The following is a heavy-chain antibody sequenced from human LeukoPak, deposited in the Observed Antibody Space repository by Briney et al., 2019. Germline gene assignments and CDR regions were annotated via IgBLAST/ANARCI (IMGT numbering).Heavy chain of an antibody. CDR1: GGSLSNYY. D-gene: IGHD2-21*02. V-gene: IGHV4-59*01. CDR2: MYYTGDT. Sequence: PSETLSLTCTVSGGSLSNYYWSWIRQPPGKALEWIGYMYYTGDTNYNPSLKSRVTISVDTSKNQFSLKLSSVTAADTAVNYCANDKSYSSDDGGYWARNWFDPWGQGTLVTVSS. CDR3: ANDKSYSSDDGGYWARNWFDP. J-gene: IGHJ5*02.